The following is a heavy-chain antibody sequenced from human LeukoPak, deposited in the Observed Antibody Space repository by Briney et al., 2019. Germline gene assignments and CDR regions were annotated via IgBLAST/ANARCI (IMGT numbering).Heavy chain of an antibody. V-gene: IGHV3-21*01. CDR3: ARDLGRSISCYDY. Sequence: GGSLRLSCAASGFTFSNSAMNWVRQVPGKGLEWVSSIDYDSSHIYYAASVRGRFTISRDNARNSVYLQMNSLGAEDTAVYYCARDLGRSISCYDYWGQGTLVTVSS. J-gene: IGHJ4*02. CDR2: IDYDSSHI. D-gene: IGHD2-2*01. CDR1: GFTFSNSA.